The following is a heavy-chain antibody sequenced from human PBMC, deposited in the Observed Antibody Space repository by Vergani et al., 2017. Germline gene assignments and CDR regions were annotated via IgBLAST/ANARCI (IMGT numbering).Heavy chain of an antibody. D-gene: IGHD2-2*01. CDR1: GFTFSNAW. J-gene: IGHJ4*02. Sequence: EVQLVESGGGLVKPGGSLRLSCAASGFTFSNAWLNWVRQAPWKGLEWVGRIKSKTDGGTTDYAAPVKGRFTISRDDSKNTLYLQMNSLKTEDTAVYYCTTGCSSTSCWKYYFDYWGQGTLVTVSS. V-gene: IGHV3-15*07. CDR2: IKSKTDGGTT. CDR3: TTGCSSTSCWKYYFDY.